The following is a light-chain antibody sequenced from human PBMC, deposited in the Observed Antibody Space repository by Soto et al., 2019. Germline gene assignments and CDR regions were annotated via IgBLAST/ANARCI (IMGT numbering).Light chain of an antibody. CDR2: GAS. Sequence: EIVMTQSPVTLSVSPGERATLSCRASQSVSSNLAWYQQKCGQAPRLLIYGASTRATGIPARVSGNGSGTEFTRTISSLQSEDFAIYYCQQYNNWPPYTFGQGTKLEIK. CDR3: QQYNNWPPYT. J-gene: IGKJ2*01. CDR1: QSVSSN. V-gene: IGKV3-15*01.